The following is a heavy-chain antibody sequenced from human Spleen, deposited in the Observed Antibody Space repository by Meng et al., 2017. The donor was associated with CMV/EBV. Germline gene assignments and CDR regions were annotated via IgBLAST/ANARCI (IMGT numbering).Heavy chain of an antibody. CDR1: RYTFTRYS. CDR2: INPNSGGT. J-gene: IGHJ4*02. CDR3: AREAAAGIDY. Sequence: VSCKASRYTFTRYSMPCVRQAPGQGLEWMGWINPNSGGTHYAQKFQGRVTMTRDTSISTAYMELSSLRSDDTAVYYCAREAAAGIDYWGQGTLVTVSS. V-gene: IGHV1-2*02. D-gene: IGHD6-13*01.